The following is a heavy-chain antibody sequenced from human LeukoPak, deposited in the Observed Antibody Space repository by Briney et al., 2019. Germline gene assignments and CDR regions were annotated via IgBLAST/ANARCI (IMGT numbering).Heavy chain of an antibody. CDR1: GGTFSSYA. Sequence: ASVKVSCKASGGTFSSYAISWVRQAPGQGLEWMGGIIPIFGTANYAQKFQGRVTITADESTSTAYMELSSLRSEDTAVYYCAREKAYSSSWYYFDYWGQGTLVTVSS. CDR2: IIPIFGTA. V-gene: IGHV1-69*13. J-gene: IGHJ4*02. CDR3: AREKAYSSSWYYFDY. D-gene: IGHD6-13*01.